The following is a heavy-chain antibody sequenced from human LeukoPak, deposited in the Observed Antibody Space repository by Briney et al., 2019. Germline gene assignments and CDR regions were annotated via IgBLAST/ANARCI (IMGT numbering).Heavy chain of an antibody. CDR3: ARHVIGPGWEQGEDY. J-gene: IGHJ4*02. D-gene: IGHD1-26*01. CDR1: GFSITSNILY. CDR2: IHSGRT. V-gene: IGHV4-39*01. Sequence: SETLTLTCTVSGFSITSNILYWGWIRQAPGKGLEWIGSIHSGRTSDNPSLKSRVAILLDTSKSQFSLRLSSVTAADTAVYYCARHVIGPGWEQGEDYWGQGTLVTVSS.